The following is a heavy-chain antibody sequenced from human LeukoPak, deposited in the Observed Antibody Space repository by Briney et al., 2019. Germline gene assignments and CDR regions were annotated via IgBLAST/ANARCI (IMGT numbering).Heavy chain of an antibody. CDR3: ARGLGDATNNGMDV. Sequence: SVKVSCKASGGTFSSFAIIWLRQAPGQGLEWMGRIIPLLGIANSAQRFQGRVTITADKSTSTAYMELSSLRSEDTAVYYCARGLGDATNNGMDVWGQGTTVTVSS. CDR1: GGTFSSFA. V-gene: IGHV1-69*04. D-gene: IGHD1-1*01. CDR2: IIPLLGIA. J-gene: IGHJ6*02.